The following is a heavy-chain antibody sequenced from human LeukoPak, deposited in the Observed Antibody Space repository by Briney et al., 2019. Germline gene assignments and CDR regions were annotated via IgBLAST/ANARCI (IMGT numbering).Heavy chain of an antibody. CDR3: ARALIDGNTPFDY. J-gene: IGHJ4*02. V-gene: IGHV3-21*01. CDR1: GFTFSSYS. D-gene: IGHD4-23*01. CDR2: ISSSSSYI. Sequence: KPGGSLRLSCAASGFTFSSYSMNWVRQAPGKGLEWVISISSSSSYIYYADSVKGRFTISRDNAKNSLYLQMNSLRAEDTAVYYCARALIDGNTPFDYWGQGTLVTVSS.